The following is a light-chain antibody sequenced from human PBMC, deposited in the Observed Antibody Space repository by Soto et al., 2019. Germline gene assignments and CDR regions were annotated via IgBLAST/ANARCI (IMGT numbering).Light chain of an antibody. CDR1: QSISSW. J-gene: IGKJ2*01. CDR3: QQYNSYST. Sequence: DIQMTQSPSTLSASVGDRVTITCRASQSISSWLAWYQQKPGKAPKLLIYRATSLESGVPSSFSGSRSGTEFTLTISSLQPDDFATYYCQQYNSYSTFGQGTKLEIK. V-gene: IGKV1-5*03. CDR2: RAT.